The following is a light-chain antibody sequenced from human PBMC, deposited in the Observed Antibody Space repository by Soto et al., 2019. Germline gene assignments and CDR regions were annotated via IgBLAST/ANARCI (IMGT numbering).Light chain of an antibody. CDR3: HQYDRSPRT. V-gene: IGKV3-20*01. J-gene: IGKJ1*01. Sequence: DIVLTQSPGTLSLSPGERATLSCRASQSVSSSYLAWYQQKPGQAPRLLIYGASSRATGIPDRFSGSGSGTDFTLTISRLEPEDFAVYYCHQYDRSPRTFGQGTKVDIK. CDR1: QSVSSSY. CDR2: GAS.